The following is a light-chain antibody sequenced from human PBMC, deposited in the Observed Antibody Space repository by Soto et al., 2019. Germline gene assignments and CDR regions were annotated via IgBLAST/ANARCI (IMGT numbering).Light chain of an antibody. Sequence: QSALTQPASVSGSPGQSITISCTGTSSDVGGSKYVSWYQQHPGQAPKLMSYDVSNRPSGISDRFSGSKSGYTASLTISGLQTEDEADYYCSSYGGSSSALSVFGPGTKVTVL. CDR3: SSYGGSSSALSV. V-gene: IGLV2-14*03. CDR1: SSDVGGSKY. J-gene: IGLJ1*01. CDR2: DVS.